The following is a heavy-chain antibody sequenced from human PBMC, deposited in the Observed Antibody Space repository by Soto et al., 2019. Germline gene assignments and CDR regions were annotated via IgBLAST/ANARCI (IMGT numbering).Heavy chain of an antibody. J-gene: IGHJ4*02. CDR3: ARAAIAAAGLTPIDY. D-gene: IGHD6-13*01. Sequence: SETLSLTCAVYGGSFSGYYWSWIRQPPGKGLEWIGEINHSGSTNYNPSLKSRVTISVDTSKNQFSLKLSSVTAADTVVYYCARAAIAAAGLTPIDYWGQGTLVTVSS. CDR2: INHSGST. CDR1: GGSFSGYY. V-gene: IGHV4-34*01.